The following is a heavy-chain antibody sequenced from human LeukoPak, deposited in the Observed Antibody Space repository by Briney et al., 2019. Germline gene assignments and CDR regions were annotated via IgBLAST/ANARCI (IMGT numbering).Heavy chain of an antibody. CDR2: ISYDGSNK. CDR3: ARTVAGTGYFDY. V-gene: IGHV3-30-3*01. D-gene: IGHD6-19*01. CDR1: GFTFGSSA. Sequence: PGGSLRLSCAASGFTFGSSAMHWVRQAPGKGLEWVAVISYDGSNKYYADSVKGRFTISRDNSKNTLYLQMNSLRAEDTAVYYCARTVAGTGYFDYWGQGTLVTVSS. J-gene: IGHJ4*02.